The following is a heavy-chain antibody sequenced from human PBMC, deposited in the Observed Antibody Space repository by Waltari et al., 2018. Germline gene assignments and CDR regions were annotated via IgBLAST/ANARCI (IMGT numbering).Heavy chain of an antibody. CDR1: GSSISSGRYY. CDR3: ARVDNSGTYRGVDY. D-gene: IGHD3-10*01. Sequence: QVQLQESGPGLVKPSETLSLICCVSGSSISSGRYYWGWIRQPPGKGLEWIGSISRSGNTYYNPSLKSRVTISVDTSENQFSLKVTSVTAADTAAYFCARVDNSGTYRGVDYWGQGTLVIVSS. V-gene: IGHV4-38-2*02. J-gene: IGHJ4*02. CDR2: ISRSGNT.